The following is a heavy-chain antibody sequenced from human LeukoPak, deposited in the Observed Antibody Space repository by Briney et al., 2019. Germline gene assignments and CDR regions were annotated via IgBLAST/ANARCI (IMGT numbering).Heavy chain of an antibody. V-gene: IGHV3-7*01. D-gene: IGHD3-3*02. CDR3: VRDPGFSSFDY. Sequence: GGSLRLSCAVSGFTFSDYWVTWVRQTPGKGLEFVANINRDGSVKNYVDSVKGRFTISRDNAKNSLYLQMTSLRVDDTAIYYCVRDPGFSSFDYWGQGTLVTVSS. CDR2: INRDGSVK. CDR1: GFTFSDYW. J-gene: IGHJ4*02.